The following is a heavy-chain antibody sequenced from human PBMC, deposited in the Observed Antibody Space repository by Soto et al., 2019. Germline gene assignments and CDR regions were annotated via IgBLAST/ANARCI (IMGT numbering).Heavy chain of an antibody. Sequence: SETLSLTCTVSGVSISSYYWSWIRQPPGNGLEYIGYIYYTGSTKYNPSLKSRVTISVDTSKNQFSLTLTSMTAADTAVYYCARGDVVVPAAWFDPWGQGSLVTVSS. V-gene: IGHV4-59*01. CDR2: IYYTGST. CDR3: ARGDVVVPAAWFDP. J-gene: IGHJ5*02. D-gene: IGHD2-2*01. CDR1: GVSISSYY.